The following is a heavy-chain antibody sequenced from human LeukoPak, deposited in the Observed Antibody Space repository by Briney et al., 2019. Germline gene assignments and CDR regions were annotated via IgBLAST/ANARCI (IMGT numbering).Heavy chain of an antibody. J-gene: IGHJ4*02. Sequence: TGGSLRLSCAASGFTFSSYSMNWVRQAPGKGLEWVSYISSSSSTIYYADSVKGRFTISRDNAKNSLYLQMNSLRAEDTAVYYCARDYSSSWYPFDYWGQGTLVTVSS. CDR2: ISSSSSTI. V-gene: IGHV3-48*04. CDR3: ARDYSSSWYPFDY. D-gene: IGHD6-13*01. CDR1: GFTFSSYS.